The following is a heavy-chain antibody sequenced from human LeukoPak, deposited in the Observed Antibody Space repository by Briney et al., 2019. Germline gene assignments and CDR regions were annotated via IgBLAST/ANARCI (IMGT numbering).Heavy chain of an antibody. CDR1: GYTFTGYY. Sequence: ASVKVSCKASGYTFTGYYMHWVRQAPGQGLEWMGWINPNSGGTNYAQKFQGRVTMTRDTSISTAYIELSRLRSDDTAVYYCASPGGLNCSSTSCYDEQLPLYYYYGMDVWGQGTTVTVSS. J-gene: IGHJ6*02. V-gene: IGHV1-2*02. D-gene: IGHD2-2*01. CDR2: INPNSGGT. CDR3: ASPGGLNCSSTSCYDEQLPLYYYYGMDV.